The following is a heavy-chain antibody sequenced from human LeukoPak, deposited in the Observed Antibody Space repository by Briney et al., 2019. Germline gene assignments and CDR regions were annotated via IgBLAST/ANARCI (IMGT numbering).Heavy chain of an antibody. Sequence: SGGSLRLSCAASGFTFSSYGMSWVRQAPGKGLEWVSAISGSGGSTYYADSVKGRFTISRDNSKNTLYLQMNSLRAEDTAVYYCAKDHGYSSGWLGAPTIFDYWGQGTLVTVSS. V-gene: IGHV3-23*01. CDR1: GFTFSSYG. CDR2: ISGSGGST. D-gene: IGHD6-19*01. J-gene: IGHJ4*02. CDR3: AKDHGYSSGWLGAPTIFDY.